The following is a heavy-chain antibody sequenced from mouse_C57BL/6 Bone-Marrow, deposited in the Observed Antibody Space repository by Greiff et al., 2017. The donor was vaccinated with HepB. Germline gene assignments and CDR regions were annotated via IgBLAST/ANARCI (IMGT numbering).Heavy chain of an antibody. D-gene: IGHD2-4*01. CDR1: GYTFTSYW. Sequence: QVQLQHPGAELVRPGSSVKLSCKASGYTFTSYWMHWVKQRPIQGLEWIVNIDPSDSETHYNQKFKDKATLTVDKSSSTAYMQLSSLTSEDSAVYYCARGDYYDSPFAYWGQGTLVTVSA. J-gene: IGHJ3*01. CDR3: ARGDYYDSPFAY. CDR2: IDPSDSET. V-gene: IGHV1-52*01.